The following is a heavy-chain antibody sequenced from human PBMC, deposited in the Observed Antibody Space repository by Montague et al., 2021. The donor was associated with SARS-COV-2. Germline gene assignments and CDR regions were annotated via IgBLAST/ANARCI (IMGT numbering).Heavy chain of an antibody. V-gene: IGHV6-1*01. CDR2: LYHRNTWYN. CDR1: GDSVVGIRGR. Sequence: CAISGDSVVGIRGRSEGHRSELQSRVERVGRLYHRNTWYNDYAVSVTGRITINPDTSKNRFSLQLNSVTPEDTAVYYCARQFGITWYALDVWGQGTTVTVSS. D-gene: IGHD3-10*01. J-gene: IGHJ6*02. CDR3: ARQFGITWYALDV.